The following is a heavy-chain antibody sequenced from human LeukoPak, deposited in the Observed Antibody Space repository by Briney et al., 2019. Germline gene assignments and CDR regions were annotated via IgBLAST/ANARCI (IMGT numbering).Heavy chain of an antibody. CDR2: IYYSGST. D-gene: IGHD6-13*01. CDR1: GGSISSSSYY. CDR3: ARTISGWSSFDY. V-gene: IGHV4-39*07. Sequence: PSETLSLTCTVSGGSISSSSYYWGWIRQPPGKGLEWIGSIYYSGSTYYNPSLKSRVTISVDTSKNQFSLKLSSVTAADTAVFYCARTISGWSSFDYWGQGTLVTVSS. J-gene: IGHJ4*02.